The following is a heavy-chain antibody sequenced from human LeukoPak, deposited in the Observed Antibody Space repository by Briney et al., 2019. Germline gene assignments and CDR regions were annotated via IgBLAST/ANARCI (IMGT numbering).Heavy chain of an antibody. CDR1: GFTFRTSG. J-gene: IGHJ4*02. CDR3: AKDGGTHFDH. CDR2: ISSSGTTI. Sequence: GGSLRLSCAASGFTFRTSGMSWVRQAPGKGLEWVSYISSSGTTISYAQSVKGRFTVTRDNAQNSLTLHMNTLRADDTAVYYCAKDGGTHFDHWGQGTLVTVSS. V-gene: IGHV3-48*01. D-gene: IGHD1-26*01.